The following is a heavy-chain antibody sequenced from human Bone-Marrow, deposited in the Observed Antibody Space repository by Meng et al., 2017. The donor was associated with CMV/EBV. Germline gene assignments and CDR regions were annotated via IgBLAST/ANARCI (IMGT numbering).Heavy chain of an antibody. CDR1: GFTFDHYA. V-gene: IGHV3-9*01. CDR3: AKDMGRFSYASFGIEV. D-gene: IGHD3-16*01. Sequence: SLKISCAASGFTFDHYAMYWVREAPGKGLEWVSRITWNGDTTAYADSVKGRFTVSRDNAKNSLYLQMNSLRREDTALYYCAKDMGRFSYASFGIEVWGQGTVVTGSS. CDR2: ITWNGDTT. J-gene: IGHJ6*01.